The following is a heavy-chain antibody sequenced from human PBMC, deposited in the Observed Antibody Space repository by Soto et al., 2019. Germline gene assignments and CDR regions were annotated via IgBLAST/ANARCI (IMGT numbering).Heavy chain of an antibody. Sequence: SVKVSCKASGGTFSIYAIIWVRQAPGQGLEWMGGIIPILGTANYAQKFQGRVTITADKSTSTAYMELSSLRSEDTAVYYCAVLAVAAQRYAFDIWGQGTMVTVSS. CDR2: IIPILGTA. D-gene: IGHD6-19*01. CDR1: GGTFSIYA. CDR3: AVLAVAAQRYAFDI. J-gene: IGHJ3*02. V-gene: IGHV1-69*10.